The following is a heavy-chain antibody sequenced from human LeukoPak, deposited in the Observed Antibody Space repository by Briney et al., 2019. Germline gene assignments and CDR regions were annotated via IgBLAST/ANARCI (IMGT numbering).Heavy chain of an antibody. D-gene: IGHD6-19*01. CDR2: MEDSGST. Sequence: WEPLTLPCTVSDDSISSYYSRWIRQPPGKGLEWIGYMEDSGSTNYNASFTSRVTISVDTSKNQLSLKLNSVTAADTAVYYCARHSSVSGGAFQYWGQGTPVTVSS. CDR1: DDSISSYY. J-gene: IGHJ4*02. V-gene: IGHV4-59*08. CDR3: ARHSSVSGGAFQY.